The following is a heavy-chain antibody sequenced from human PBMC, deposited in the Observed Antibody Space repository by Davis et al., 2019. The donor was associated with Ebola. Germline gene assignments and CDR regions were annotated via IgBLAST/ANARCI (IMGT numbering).Heavy chain of an antibody. D-gene: IGHD3-10*01. CDR3: AREDVVWFGDGY. CDR1: GGTFSSYT. Sequence: SVKVSCKASGGTFSSYTISWVRQAPGQGLEWMGRIIPILGIANYAQKFQGRVTITADKSTSTAYMELSSLRSEDTAVYYCAREDVVWFGDGYWGQGTLVTVSS. CDR2: IIPILGIA. V-gene: IGHV1-69*10. J-gene: IGHJ4*02.